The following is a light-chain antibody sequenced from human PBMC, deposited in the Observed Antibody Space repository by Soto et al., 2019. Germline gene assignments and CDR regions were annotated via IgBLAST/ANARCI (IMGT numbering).Light chain of an antibody. CDR1: QSVTTSY. CDR3: QQYGDSPPWT. CDR2: DAA. Sequence: EIVMTQSPATLSFSPLERDTLSCSPSQSVTTSYLAWYQQKPGQAPRLLLYDAASRATGIPDRFSGSGSGTDFTLTISRLEPEDFAAYYCQQYGDSPPWTFGQGTKVDIK. J-gene: IGKJ1*01. V-gene: IGKV3-20*01.